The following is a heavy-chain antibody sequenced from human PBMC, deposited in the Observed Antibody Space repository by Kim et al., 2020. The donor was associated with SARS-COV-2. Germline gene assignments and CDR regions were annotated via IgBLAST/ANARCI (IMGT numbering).Heavy chain of an antibody. CDR3: ARSHSSSWYFFDS. Sequence: SNPPLTTRVTISVDTSKNQFSLKLSSVTAADTAVYYCARSHSSSWYFFDSWGQGTLVTVSS. J-gene: IGHJ4*02. V-gene: IGHV4-59*01. D-gene: IGHD6-13*01.